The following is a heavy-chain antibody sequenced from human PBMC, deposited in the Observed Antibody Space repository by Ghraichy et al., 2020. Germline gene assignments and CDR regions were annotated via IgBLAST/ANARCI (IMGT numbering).Heavy chain of an antibody. Sequence: GGSLRLSCVASGFTFSSYKMHWVRQAPGQGLVWVSHTFADDSYTVYADSVRGRFTMFRDNAKNTLYLQMNSLRAEDTAVYYCARWGTVTTPLRGFDIWGQGTMVTVSS. CDR2: TFADDSYT. J-gene: IGHJ3*02. V-gene: IGHV3-74*01. CDR3: ARWGTVTTPLRGFDI. D-gene: IGHD4-11*01. CDR1: GFTFSSYK.